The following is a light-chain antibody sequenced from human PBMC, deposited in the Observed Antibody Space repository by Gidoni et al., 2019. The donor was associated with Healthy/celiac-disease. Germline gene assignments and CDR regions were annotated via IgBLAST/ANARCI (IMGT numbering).Light chain of an antibody. CDR1: QSLLHSNGYNY. V-gene: IGKV2-28*01. Sequence: DIVLTPSPLSLLVTPGEPASISCRSSQSLLHSNGYNYLDWYLQKPGQSPQLLIYLGSNRASGVPDRFSGSGSGTDFTLKISRVEAEDVGVYYCMQALQTPYSFXQXTKLEIK. CDR3: MQALQTPYS. J-gene: IGKJ2*03. CDR2: LGS.